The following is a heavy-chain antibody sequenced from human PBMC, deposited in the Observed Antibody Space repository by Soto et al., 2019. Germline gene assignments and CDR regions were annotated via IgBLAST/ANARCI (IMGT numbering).Heavy chain of an antibody. D-gene: IGHD2-15*01. CDR3: ARGTPIGGDYYYYGMDV. V-gene: IGHV3-21*01. CDR1: GFTFSSYS. CDR2: ISSSSSYI. Sequence: TGGSLRLSCAASGFTFSSYSMNWVRQAPGKGLEWVSSISSSSSYIYYADSVKGRFTISRDNAKNSLYLQMNSLRAEDTAVYYCARGTPIGGDYYYYGMDVWGQGTTVTVSS. J-gene: IGHJ6*02.